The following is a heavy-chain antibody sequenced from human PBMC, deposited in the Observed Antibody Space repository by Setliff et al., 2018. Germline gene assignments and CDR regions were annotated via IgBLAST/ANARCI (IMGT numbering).Heavy chain of an antibody. D-gene: IGHD2-2*01. J-gene: IGHJ5*02. Sequence: SETLSLTCTVSGGPINSDRYYWGWIRQPPGKGLEWIGSMYSSGSTYYNPSLKSRVTISVDTSQNQFSLKLNPVTAADTAAYYCVRTFNGSPADRWGQGTLVTVSS. CDR3: VRTFNGSPADR. V-gene: IGHV4-39*01. CDR2: MYSSGST. CDR1: GGPINSDRYY.